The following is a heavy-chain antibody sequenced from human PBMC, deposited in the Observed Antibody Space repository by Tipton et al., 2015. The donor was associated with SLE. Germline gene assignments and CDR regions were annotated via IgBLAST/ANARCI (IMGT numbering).Heavy chain of an antibody. CDR3: ARGGGDSSSCQDFDH. V-gene: IGHV4-59*11. J-gene: IGHJ4*02. D-gene: IGHD6-13*01. CDR2: ISYSGST. CDR1: GASISSLY. Sequence: TLSLTCTVSGASISSLYWSWIRQPPGKGLEWIGCISYSGSTNYNPSLRSRVTLSIDTSKNQFSLKVTSVTVSDTAVYYCARGGGDSSSCQDFDHWGQGNSVTVSS.